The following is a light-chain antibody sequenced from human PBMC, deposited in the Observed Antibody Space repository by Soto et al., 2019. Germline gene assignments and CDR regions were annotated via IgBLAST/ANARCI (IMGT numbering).Light chain of an antibody. CDR2: EVT. CDR1: SSDIHDYKF. J-gene: IGLJ1*01. CDR3: TSHARRGYV. Sequence: QSALTQPASVSGSPGQSITISCTGTSSDIHDYKFVSWYQQHPGRAPKLIIYEVTRRPSGVSDRFSGSKSGNMASLTISGLQAEDEADYYCTSHARRGYVFGTGTKVTVL. V-gene: IGLV2-14*01.